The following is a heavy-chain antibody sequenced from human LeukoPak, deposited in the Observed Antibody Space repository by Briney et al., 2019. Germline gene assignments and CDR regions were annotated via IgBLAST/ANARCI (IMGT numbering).Heavy chain of an antibody. J-gene: IGHJ4*02. CDR2: IYHSAST. CDR1: GYSISSGYY. CDR3: ARNSNYYDTSGYWD. D-gene: IGHD3-22*01. Sequence: PSETLSLTCTVSGYSISSGYYWGWIRQPPGKGLEWIGSIYHSASTYYNPSLKSRVTISVDTSKNQFSLKLSSVTAADTAVYYCARNSNYYDTSGYWDWGQGTLVTVSS. V-gene: IGHV4-38-2*02.